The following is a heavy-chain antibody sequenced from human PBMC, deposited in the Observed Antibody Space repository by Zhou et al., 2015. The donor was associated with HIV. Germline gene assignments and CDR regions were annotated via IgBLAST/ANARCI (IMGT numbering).Heavy chain of an antibody. V-gene: IGHV1-69*01. J-gene: IGHJ4*02. CDR3: ARGEYYDSSGYYLYDY. D-gene: IGHD3-22*01. CDR2: IIPIFGTA. CDR1: GGTFSTYG. Sequence: QVQLVQSGAEVKKPGSSVKVSCRASGGTFSTYGISWVRQAPGQGLEWMGGIIPIFGTANYAQKFQGRVTITADESTSTAYMELSSLRSEDTAVYYCARGEYYDSSGYYLYDYWGQGTLVTVSS.